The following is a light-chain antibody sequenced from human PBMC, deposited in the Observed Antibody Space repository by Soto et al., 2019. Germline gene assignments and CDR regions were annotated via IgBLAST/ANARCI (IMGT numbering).Light chain of an antibody. CDR2: EVS. J-gene: IGLJ2*01. CDR1: SSDIGAYDY. CDR3: SSFTSITTLV. Sequence: QSVLTQPASVSGSPGQSITISCTGTSSDIGAYDYVSWYQQHPGKAPKLLIYEVSNRPSGVSTRFSGSKSGNTASLTISGLRAEDEANYHCSSFTSITTLVFGGGTKLTVL. V-gene: IGLV2-14*01.